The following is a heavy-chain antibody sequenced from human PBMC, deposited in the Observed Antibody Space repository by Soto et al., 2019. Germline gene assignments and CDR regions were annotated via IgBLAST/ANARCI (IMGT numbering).Heavy chain of an antibody. J-gene: IGHJ5*02. CDR1: GFTSSSYA. Sequence: GGSLRLSCAASGFTSSSYAMSWVRQAPGKGLEWVSTIAYTGVTTYYADSVKGRFTMSRDNSKNTLHLQMNSLRAEDTAVYYCAKDRNYYGSGASNWFDPWGQGTLVTVSS. CDR2: IAYTGVTT. CDR3: AKDRNYYGSGASNWFDP. V-gene: IGHV3-23*01. D-gene: IGHD3-10*01.